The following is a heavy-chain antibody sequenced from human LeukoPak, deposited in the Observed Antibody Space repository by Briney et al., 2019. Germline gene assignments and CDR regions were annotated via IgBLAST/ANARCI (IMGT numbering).Heavy chain of an antibody. Sequence: SQTLSLTCAISGDSVSSNSAAWNWIRQSPSRGLEWLGRTYYRSKWYNDYAVSVKSRITINPDTSKNQFSLQRNSVTPEDTAVYYCARERRRRDCSGGSCHGFRWFDPWGQGTLVTASS. D-gene: IGHD2-15*01. CDR3: ARERRRRDCSGGSCHGFRWFDP. V-gene: IGHV6-1*01. J-gene: IGHJ5*02. CDR1: GDSVSSNSAA. CDR2: TYYRSKWYN.